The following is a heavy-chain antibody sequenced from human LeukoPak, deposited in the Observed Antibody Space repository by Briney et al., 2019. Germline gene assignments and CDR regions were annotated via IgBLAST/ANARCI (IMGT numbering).Heavy chain of an antibody. J-gene: IGHJ4*02. CDR1: GGSIKTYY. CDR2: IYYSGRT. CDR3: AKDPGVGPDTAMVERFDY. V-gene: IGHV4-59*01. Sequence: SETLSLTCTVSGGSIKTYYGTWVRQPPGKGLEWIGYIYYSGRTNYNPSLKSRVTISVDTSKNLFSLRLRSVTAADTAVYYCAKDPGVGPDTAMVERFDYWGQGTLVTVSS. D-gene: IGHD5-18*01.